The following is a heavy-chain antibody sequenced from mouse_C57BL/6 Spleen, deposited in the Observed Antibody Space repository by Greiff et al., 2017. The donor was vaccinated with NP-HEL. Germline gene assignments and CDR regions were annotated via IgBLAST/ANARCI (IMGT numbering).Heavy chain of an antibody. CDR2: IDPENGDT. Sequence: VQLQQSGAELVRPGASVKLSCTASGFNIKDDYMHWVKQRPEQGLEWIGWIDPENGDTEYASKFQGKATITADTASNTAYLQLSSLTSEDTAVYYCTTTTIDYWGQGTTLTVSS. CDR1: GFNIKDDY. CDR3: TTTTIDY. J-gene: IGHJ2*01. V-gene: IGHV14-4*01. D-gene: IGHD1-1*01.